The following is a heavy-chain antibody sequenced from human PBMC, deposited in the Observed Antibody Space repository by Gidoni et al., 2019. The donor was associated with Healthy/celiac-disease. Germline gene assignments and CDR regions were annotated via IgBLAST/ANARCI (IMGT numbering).Heavy chain of an antibody. CDR3: ARDPAGDVDY. D-gene: IGHD2-21*01. Sequence: EVQLVESGGGLIQPGGSGRLDCAASGFTVSSNYMSWVRQAPGKGLECVSVISSGGSTYYAASVTGRFTISRDNSKNTLYLQMNSLRAEVTAVYYCARDPAGDVDYWGQGTLVTVSS. V-gene: IGHV3-53*01. J-gene: IGHJ4*02. CDR2: ISSGGST. CDR1: GFTVSSNY.